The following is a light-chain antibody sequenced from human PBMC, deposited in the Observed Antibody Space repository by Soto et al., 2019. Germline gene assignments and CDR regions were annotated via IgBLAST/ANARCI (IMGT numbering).Light chain of an antibody. V-gene: IGKV1-8*01. Sequence: AIRMTQSPSSLSASTGDRVTITCRASQGISSYLAWYQQKPGKAPKLLIYAASTLQSGVPSRFSGSGSGTEFTLTVSSLQPEDFATYYCVQHYSYPLTFGGGTKVEIK. J-gene: IGKJ4*01. CDR2: AAS. CDR3: VQHYSYPLT. CDR1: QGISSY.